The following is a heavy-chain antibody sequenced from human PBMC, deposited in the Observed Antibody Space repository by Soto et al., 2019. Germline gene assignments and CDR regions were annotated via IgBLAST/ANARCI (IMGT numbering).Heavy chain of an antibody. Sequence: QVQVVQSGVEVRRPGSSVKVSCKASGDTFKNCVISWVRQATGQGLEWMGGIIPLFGTTDFAQRFQGRLTITTDEYTTTAYMELSRLRSEDTATYYWAAELGFGKLYVVWGQGTTVIVSS. CDR3: AAELGFGKLYVV. V-gene: IGHV1-69*01. CDR1: GDTFKNCV. CDR2: IIPLFGTT. D-gene: IGHD3-10*01. J-gene: IGHJ6*02.